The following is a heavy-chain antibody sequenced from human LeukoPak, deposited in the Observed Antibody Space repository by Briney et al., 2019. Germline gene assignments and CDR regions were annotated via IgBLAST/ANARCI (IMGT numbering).Heavy chain of an antibody. CDR1: GYTFTGYY. D-gene: IGHD3-3*01. CDR3: ARGDYDFWSGYTYNWFDP. J-gene: IGHJ5*02. CDR2: INPNSGGT. V-gene: IGHV1-2*02. Sequence: GALVKVSCKASGYTFTGYYMHWVRQAPGQGLEWMGWINPNSGGTNYAQKFQGRVTMTRDTSISTAYMELSRLRSDDTAVYYCARGDYDFWSGYTYNWFDPWGQGTLVTVSS.